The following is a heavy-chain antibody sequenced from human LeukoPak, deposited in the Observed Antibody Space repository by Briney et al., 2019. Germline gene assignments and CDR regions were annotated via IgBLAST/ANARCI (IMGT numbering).Heavy chain of an antibody. V-gene: IGHV3-30*02. J-gene: IGHJ5*02. CDR1: GFTFSSYG. CDR2: IRYDGSNK. CDR3: AKDTTPPKAGFDP. Sequence: GGSLRLSCAASGFTFSSYGMHWVRQAPGKGREWVAFIRYDGSNKYYADSVKGRFTIYRDNSKNTLYLQMNSLRAEDTAVYYCAKDTTPPKAGFDPWGQGTLVTVSS. D-gene: IGHD1-14*01.